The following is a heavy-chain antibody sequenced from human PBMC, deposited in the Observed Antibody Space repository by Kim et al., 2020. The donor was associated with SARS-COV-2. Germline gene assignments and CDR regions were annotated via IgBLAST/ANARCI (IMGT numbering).Heavy chain of an antibody. CDR1: GYTFTSYG. D-gene: IGHD6-13*01. Sequence: ASVKVSCKASGYTFTSYGISWVRQAPGQGLEWMGWISAYNGNTNYAQKVQGRVTMTTDTSTRTAYMDLRSLRSDDTAVYYCARDLSGSEQALFVWGQGTLVTVTS. V-gene: IGHV1-18*01. CDR3: ARDLSGSEQALFV. CDR2: ISAYNGNT. J-gene: IGHJ4*02.